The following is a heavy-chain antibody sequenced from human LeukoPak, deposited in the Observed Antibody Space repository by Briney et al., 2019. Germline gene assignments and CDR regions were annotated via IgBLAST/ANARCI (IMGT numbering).Heavy chain of an antibody. CDR2: ISGSGGST. J-gene: IGHJ4*02. Sequence: GASVKVSCKASGGTFSSYAMSWVRQAPGKGLEWVSAISGSGGSTYYADSVKGRFTISRDNSKNTLYLQMNSLRAEDTAVYYCAKDLVILYFDYWGQGTLVTVSS. D-gene: IGHD2/OR15-2a*01. V-gene: IGHV3-23*01. CDR1: GGTFSSYA. CDR3: AKDLVILYFDY.